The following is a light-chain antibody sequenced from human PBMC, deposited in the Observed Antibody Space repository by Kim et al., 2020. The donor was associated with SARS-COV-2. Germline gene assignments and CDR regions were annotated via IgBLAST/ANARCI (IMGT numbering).Light chain of an antibody. CDR3: QVWDTDTDDYV. CDR1: NIGGHS. Sequence: SYELTQPPSVSVAPGQTARITCGGNNIGGHSVHWYQQKPGQAPVLVIYYDSDRPSGIPERCSGSKAATTATLTISRVEAGDEADYYCQVWDTDTDDYVFGTGTKVTVL. CDR2: YDS. V-gene: IGLV3-21*01. J-gene: IGLJ1*01.